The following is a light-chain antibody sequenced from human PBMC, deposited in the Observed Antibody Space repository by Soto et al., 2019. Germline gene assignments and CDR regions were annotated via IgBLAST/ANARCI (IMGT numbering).Light chain of an antibody. Sequence: EIVLTQSPATLSLSPGERATLSCRASQSVRGNLAWYQQKPGQSPRLLIYGASSRATGIPARFSGSGSGTEFTLTISSLQSEDFAVYYCQQYNNWPFITFGQGTRLEI. V-gene: IGKV3-15*01. CDR2: GAS. CDR1: QSVRGN. J-gene: IGKJ5*01. CDR3: QQYNNWPFIT.